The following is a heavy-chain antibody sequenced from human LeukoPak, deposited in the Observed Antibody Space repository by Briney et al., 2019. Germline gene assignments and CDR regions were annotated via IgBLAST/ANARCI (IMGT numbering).Heavy chain of an antibody. Sequence: SVKVSCKASGGTFSSYAISWVRQAPGQGLEWMGGIIPIFGTANYAQKFQGRVTITADESTSTAYMELSSLRSEDTAVYYCARSQDIVATIYGYWGQGTLVTVSS. CDR3: ARSQDIVATIYGY. CDR1: GGTFSSYA. J-gene: IGHJ4*02. D-gene: IGHD5-12*01. V-gene: IGHV1-69*13. CDR2: IIPIFGTA.